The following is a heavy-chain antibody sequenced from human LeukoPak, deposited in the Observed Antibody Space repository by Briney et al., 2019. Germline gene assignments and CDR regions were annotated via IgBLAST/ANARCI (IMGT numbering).Heavy chain of an antibody. D-gene: IGHD2-8*01. Sequence: ASVKVSCKASGYTFTSYGISWVRQAPGQGLEWMGWISAYNGNTNYAQKLQGRVTMTTDTSTSTAYMELKSLRSDDTAVYYCAREECSIGVCYPSGYWGQGTLVTVSS. CDR3: AREECSIGVCYPSGY. V-gene: IGHV1-18*01. CDR1: GYTFTSYG. J-gene: IGHJ4*02. CDR2: ISAYNGNT.